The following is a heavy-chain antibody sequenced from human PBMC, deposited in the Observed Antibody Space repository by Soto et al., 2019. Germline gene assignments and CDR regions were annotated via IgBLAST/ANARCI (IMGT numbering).Heavy chain of an antibody. V-gene: IGHV4-34*01. CDR2: INHSGST. CDR1: GGSFSGYY. D-gene: IGHD3-3*01. Sequence: PSETLSLTCAVYGGSFSGYYWSWIRQPPGKGLEWIGEINHSGSTNYNPSLKSRVTISVDTSKNQFSLKLSSVTAADTAVYYCARGRSVKIFGVVRWFDPWGQGTLVTVSS. CDR3: ARGRSVKIFGVVRWFDP. J-gene: IGHJ5*02.